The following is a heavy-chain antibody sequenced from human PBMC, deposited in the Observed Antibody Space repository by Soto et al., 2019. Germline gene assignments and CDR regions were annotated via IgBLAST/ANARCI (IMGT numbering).Heavy chain of an antibody. V-gene: IGHV4-39*01. J-gene: IGHJ6*02. CDR2: IYFGTT. Sequence: PSETLSLTCTVSGGSISGSSFYWGWIRQPPGKGLEWIGSIYFGTTYYNPSLKSRVTISIDTSRNQFSLNLSSVTAADTAVYYWSRHLREYWEARPYGMDVWGQGTTVTIS. D-gene: IGHD3-10*01. CDR1: GGSISGSSFY. CDR3: SRHLREYWEARPYGMDV.